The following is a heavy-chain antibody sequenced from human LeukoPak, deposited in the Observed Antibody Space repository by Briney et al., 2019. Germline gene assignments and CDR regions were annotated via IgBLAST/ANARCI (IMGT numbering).Heavy chain of an antibody. D-gene: IGHD3-16*02. CDR2: ISDSGGSA. V-gene: IGHV3-23*01. CDR1: GFTFNTYA. CDR3: ARSGYDYVWGSYRFYYFDY. J-gene: IGHJ4*02. Sequence: PGGSLRLSCAASGFTFNTYAMSWVRQAPGKGLEWVSAISDSGGSAYYADSVKGRFTISRDNAKNSLYLQMNSLRAEDTAVYYCARSGYDYVWGSYRFYYFDYWGQGTLVTVSS.